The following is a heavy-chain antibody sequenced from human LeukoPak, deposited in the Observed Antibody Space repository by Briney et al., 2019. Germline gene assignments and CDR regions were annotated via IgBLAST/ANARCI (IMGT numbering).Heavy chain of an antibody. CDR3: AREGRNDAFDI. CDR1: GFTVRSYG. J-gene: IGHJ3*02. V-gene: IGHV3-64*01. CDR2: ISANGGST. D-gene: IGHD1-26*01. Sequence: AGGSLRLSCAASGFTVRSYGIHWVRQAPGKGLEYVSAISANGGSTYYANSVKGRFTISRDTYKNTLYLQMGSLRAEDMAVYYCAREGRNDAFDIWGQGTMVTVSS.